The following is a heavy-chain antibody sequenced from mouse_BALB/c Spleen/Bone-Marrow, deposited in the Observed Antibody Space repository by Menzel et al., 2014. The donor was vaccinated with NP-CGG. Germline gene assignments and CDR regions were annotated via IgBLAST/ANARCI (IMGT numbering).Heavy chain of an antibody. D-gene: IGHD1-2*01. Sequence: VQLQQSGAELAKPGASVKLSCTASGFNIKDTYMDWVKQRPEQGLEWIGRIDPANGDTNYDPKFQGKATITADTSSNTAYLHFNSLTSEDTAVYYCANGSYWYFDVWGAGTTVTVSS. J-gene: IGHJ1*01. CDR3: ANGSYWYFDV. CDR2: IDPANGDT. CDR1: GFNIKDTY. V-gene: IGHV14-3*02.